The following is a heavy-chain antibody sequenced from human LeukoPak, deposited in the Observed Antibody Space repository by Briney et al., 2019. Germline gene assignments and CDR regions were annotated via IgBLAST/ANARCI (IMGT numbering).Heavy chain of an antibody. J-gene: IGHJ6*03. Sequence: SETLSLTCTVSGGFISSSSYYWGWIRQPPGKGLEWIGNIHYSGSTYYNPSLKSRVTISVDTSKNQFSLKLSSVTAADTAVYYCARESIGIAATGTLRGPRNYYYYMDVWGKGTTVTVSS. CDR2: IHYSGST. V-gene: IGHV4-39*07. CDR3: ARESIGIAATGTLRGPRNYYYYMDV. D-gene: IGHD6-13*01. CDR1: GGFISSSSYY.